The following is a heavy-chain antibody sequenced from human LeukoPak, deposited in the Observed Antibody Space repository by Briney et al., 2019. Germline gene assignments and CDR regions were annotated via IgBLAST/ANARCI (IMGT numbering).Heavy chain of an antibody. D-gene: IGHD2-2*01. Sequence: PSETLSLTCAVYGGSFSGYHWSWIRQPPGKGLEWIGEINHSGSTNYNPSLKSRVTISVDTSKNQFSLKLSSVTAADTAVYYCARAILGYCSSTSCYSYFDYWGQGTLVTVSS. CDR2: INHSGST. V-gene: IGHV4-34*01. J-gene: IGHJ4*02. CDR1: GGSFSGYH. CDR3: ARAILGYCSSTSCYSYFDY.